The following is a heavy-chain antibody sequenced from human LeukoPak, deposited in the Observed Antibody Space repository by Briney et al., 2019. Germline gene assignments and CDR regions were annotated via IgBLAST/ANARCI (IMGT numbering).Heavy chain of an antibody. CDR3: ARDIVVVPAAISWFDP. CDR2: ISAYNGNT. D-gene: IGHD2-2*02. Sequence: ASVKASCKASGYTFTGHYMHWVRQAPGQGLEWMGWISAYNGNTNYAQKLQGRVTMTTDTSTSTAYMELRSLRSDDTAVYYCARDIVVVPAAISWFDPWGQGTLDTVSS. V-gene: IGHV1-18*04. J-gene: IGHJ5*02. CDR1: GYTFTGHY.